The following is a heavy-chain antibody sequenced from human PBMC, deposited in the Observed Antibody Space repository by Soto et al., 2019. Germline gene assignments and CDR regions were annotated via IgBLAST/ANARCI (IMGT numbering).Heavy chain of an antibody. D-gene: IGHD5-12*01. CDR3: AKRLRATHARRLDY. V-gene: IGHV3-23*01. J-gene: IGHJ4*02. Sequence: QLLESGGGLIQPGGSLRLSCAASGFAFSSYAMTWVRQAPGKGLEGVSTLTGSGDSTYYADSEKGRFTITRDNSNKTLLLQTRHLRAVDTAVYYCAKRLRATHARRLDYWGQGPLVTVSS. CDR1: GFAFSSYA. CDR2: LTGSGDST.